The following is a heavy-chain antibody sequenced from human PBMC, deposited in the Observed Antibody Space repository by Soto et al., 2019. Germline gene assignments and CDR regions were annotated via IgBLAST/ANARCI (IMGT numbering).Heavy chain of an antibody. CDR2: IIPIFGTA. V-gene: IGHV1-69*06. J-gene: IGHJ4*02. Sequence: QVQLVQSGAEVKKPGSSVKVSCKASGGTFSSYAISWVRQAPGQGLEWMGGIIPIFGTANYAQKFQGRVTITADKSTSTAYMELSSLRSEDTAVYYCVSGLKRTFQGWVGSHPRWGQGTLVTVSS. CDR1: GGTFSSYA. D-gene: IGHD6-19*01. CDR3: VSGLKRTFQGWVGSHPR.